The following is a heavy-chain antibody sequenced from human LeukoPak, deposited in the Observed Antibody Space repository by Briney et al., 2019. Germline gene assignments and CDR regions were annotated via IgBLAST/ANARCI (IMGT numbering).Heavy chain of an antibody. CDR1: GGSFSGYY. V-gene: IGHV4-34*01. CDR2: INHSGST. D-gene: IGHD3-16*01. CDR3: ARGRMITFVAFRLGAFDI. J-gene: IGHJ3*02. Sequence: PSETLSLTCAVYGGSFSGYYWSWIRQPPGKGLEWIGEINHSGSTNYNPSLKSRVTISVDTSKNQFSLKLSSVTAADTAVYYCARGRMITFVAFRLGAFDIWGQGTMVTVSS.